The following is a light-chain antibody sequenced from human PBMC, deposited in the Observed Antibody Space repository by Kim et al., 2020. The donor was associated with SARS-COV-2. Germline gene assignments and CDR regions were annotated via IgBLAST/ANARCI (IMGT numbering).Light chain of an antibody. Sequence: VSPEQTASITCSGDKLGDKYACWYQQKPGQSPVLVIYQDSKRPSGIPERFSGSNSGNTATLTISGTQAMDEADYYCQAWDSSTEVFGGGTQLTVL. V-gene: IGLV3-1*01. CDR3: QAWDSSTEV. CDR1: KLGDKY. J-gene: IGLJ3*02. CDR2: QDS.